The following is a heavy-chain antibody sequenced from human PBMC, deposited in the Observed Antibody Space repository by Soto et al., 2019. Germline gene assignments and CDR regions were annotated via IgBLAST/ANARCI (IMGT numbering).Heavy chain of an antibody. J-gene: IGHJ3*01. CDR1: GGSISSSSHY. D-gene: IGHD1-26*01. Sequence: QLQLQESGPGLVNPSETLSLTCTVSGGSISSSSHYWGWIRQPPGKGLEWIGSIYYSGSTFYNPSLKSRGTIFVDTSKNQFSLTLSSVTAADTAVYYCARRDSGRPLDVWGQGTMVTVSS. V-gene: IGHV4-39*01. CDR3: ARRDSGRPLDV. CDR2: IYYSGST.